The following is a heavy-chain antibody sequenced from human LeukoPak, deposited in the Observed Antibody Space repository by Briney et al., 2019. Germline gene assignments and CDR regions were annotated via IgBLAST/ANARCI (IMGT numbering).Heavy chain of an antibody. D-gene: IGHD2-15*01. CDR2: IYPGDSST. CDR3: ATSLACSGGACYPNWFDS. Sequence: PGESLKISCKGSGYNFTNYWIGWVRQMPGEGLEWMGLIYPGDSSTRYSPSFQGQVTMSADKSITTAYLQWSSLKASDTAMYFCATSLACSGGACYPNWFDSWGQGTLVTVSS. J-gene: IGHJ5*01. CDR1: GYNFTNYW. V-gene: IGHV5-51*01.